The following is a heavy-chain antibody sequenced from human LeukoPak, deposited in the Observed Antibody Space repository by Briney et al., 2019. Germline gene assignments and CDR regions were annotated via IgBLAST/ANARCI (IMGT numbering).Heavy chain of an antibody. V-gene: IGHV1-2*02. CDR1: GYTFTGYY. CDR2: INPNSGGT. Sequence: ASVKVSCKASGYTFTGYYMHWVRQAPGQGLEWMGWINPNSGGTNYAQKFQGRVTMTRDTSISTAYMELSRLRSDDTAVYYCARARYDYVWGSYRYPPSGLFYYYMDVWGKGTTVTVSS. CDR3: ARARYDYVWGSYRYPPSGLFYYYMDV. D-gene: IGHD3-16*02. J-gene: IGHJ6*03.